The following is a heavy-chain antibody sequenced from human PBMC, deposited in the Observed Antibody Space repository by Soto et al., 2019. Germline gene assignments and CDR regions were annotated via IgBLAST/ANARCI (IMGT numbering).Heavy chain of an antibody. D-gene: IGHD2-21*02. CDR2: IHSDGSST. Sequence: GGSLRLSCAASGFTFNYYWMHWVRQAPGQGLVWVSHIHSDGSSTTYADSVKGRFTISRDNAKNTLYLQMNSLRAEDTAVYYCARGDKGGFDLWGQGTTVTVSS. J-gene: IGHJ3*01. CDR3: ARGDKGGFDL. V-gene: IGHV3-74*01. CDR1: GFTFNYYW.